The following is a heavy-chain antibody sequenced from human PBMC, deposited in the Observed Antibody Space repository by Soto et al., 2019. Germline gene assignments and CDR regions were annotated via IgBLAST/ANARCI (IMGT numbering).Heavy chain of an antibody. CDR3: ARVGTGNWYFDL. CDR2: INSDGSTR. J-gene: IGHJ2*01. V-gene: IGHV3-74*01. CDR1: GFTFSSYW. D-gene: IGHD1-1*01. Sequence: EVQLVESGGGLVQPGESLRLSCAASGFTFSSYWMHWVRQAPGKGLVWVSRINSDGSTRSYADSVKGRFTISRDNDKNTLYLQMNNLSAEDTAVYYCARVGTGNWYFDLWGRGTLVTVSS.